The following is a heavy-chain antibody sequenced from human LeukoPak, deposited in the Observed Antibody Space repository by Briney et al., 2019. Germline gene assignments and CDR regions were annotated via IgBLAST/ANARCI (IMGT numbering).Heavy chain of an antibody. D-gene: IGHD3-22*01. Sequence: PGGSLRLSCAASAFTFSGYGMHWVRQAPGKGLEWVAVIWYDGSNQYYADSVKGRFTISRDNSKNTLYLQMNSLRAEDTAVYYCARSTYYYDSRSSGFDYWGQGTLVTVSS. CDR1: AFTFSGYG. J-gene: IGHJ4*02. CDR3: ARSTYYYDSRSSGFDY. V-gene: IGHV3-33*01. CDR2: IWYDGSNQ.